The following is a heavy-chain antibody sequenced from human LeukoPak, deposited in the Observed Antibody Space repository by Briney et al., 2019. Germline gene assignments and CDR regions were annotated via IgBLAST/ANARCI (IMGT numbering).Heavy chain of an antibody. CDR3: AKDEYYGSGSYYTMTFDY. D-gene: IGHD3-10*01. J-gene: IGHJ4*02. CDR1: GFTFSSYA. CDR2: ISGSGGST. V-gene: IGHV3-23*01. Sequence: GGSLRLSCAASGFTFSSYAMSWVRQAPGKGLEWVSAISGSGGSTYYADSVKGRFTISRDNSKNTLYLQMNGLRAEDTAVYYCAKDEYYGSGSYYTMTFDYWGQGTLVTVSS.